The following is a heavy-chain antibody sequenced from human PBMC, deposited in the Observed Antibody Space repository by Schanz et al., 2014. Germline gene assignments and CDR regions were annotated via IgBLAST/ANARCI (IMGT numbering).Heavy chain of an antibody. V-gene: IGHV3-23*04. CDR2: ISGTGGDDT. D-gene: IGHD5-12*01. J-gene: IGHJ4*02. CDR3: ARKVVATIGGYYDN. CDR1: GFSFGTYA. Sequence: VQLVESGGGLAQPGGSLRLSCAASGFSFGTYAMSWVRQAPGKGLLWVSSISGTGGDDTYYADSVRGRFTISRDNAENTLFLQMNSLRAEDTAVYYCARKVVATIGGYYDNWGQGTLVIVSS.